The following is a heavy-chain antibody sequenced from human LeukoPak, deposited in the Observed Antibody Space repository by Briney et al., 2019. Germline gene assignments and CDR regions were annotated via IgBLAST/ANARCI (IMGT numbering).Heavy chain of an antibody. CDR2: INPNSGGT. J-gene: IGHJ4*02. D-gene: IGHD3-3*01. V-gene: IGHV1-2*02. CDR3: ARRYYDFWSGYLHFDY. Sequence: GASVKVSCKASGYTFTGYYMHWVRQAPGQGLEWMGWINPNSGGTNYAQKFQGRVTITRNTSISAAYMELSSLRSEDTAVYYCARRYYDFWSGYLHFDYWGQGTLVTVSS. CDR1: GYTFTGYY.